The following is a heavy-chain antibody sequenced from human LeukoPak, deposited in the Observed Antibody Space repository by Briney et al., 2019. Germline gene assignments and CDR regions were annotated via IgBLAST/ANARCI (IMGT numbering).Heavy chain of an antibody. Sequence: GGFLRLSCAASGFTVSSNYMSWVRQAPVKGLEWVSVIYSGGSTYYADSVKGRFTISRDNSKNTLYLQMNSLRAEDTAVYYCARILHYYGSGSYPFDYWGQGTLVTVSS. J-gene: IGHJ4*02. CDR3: ARILHYYGSGSYPFDY. D-gene: IGHD3-10*01. V-gene: IGHV3-53*01. CDR1: GFTVSSNY. CDR2: IYSGGST.